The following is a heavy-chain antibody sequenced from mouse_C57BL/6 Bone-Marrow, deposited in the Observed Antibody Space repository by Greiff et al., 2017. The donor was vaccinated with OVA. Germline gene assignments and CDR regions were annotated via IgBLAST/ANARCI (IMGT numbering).Heavy chain of an antibody. D-gene: IGHD2-5*01. Sequence: VQLKESGPGLVQPSQSLSITCTVSGFSLTSYGVHWVRQSPGKGLEWLGVIWSGGSTDYNAAFISRLSISKDNSKSQVFFKMNSLQADDTAIYYCARLVTTRKYYAMDYWGQGTSVTVSS. CDR2: IWSGGST. V-gene: IGHV2-2*01. J-gene: IGHJ4*01. CDR1: GFSLTSYG. CDR3: ARLVTTRKYYAMDY.